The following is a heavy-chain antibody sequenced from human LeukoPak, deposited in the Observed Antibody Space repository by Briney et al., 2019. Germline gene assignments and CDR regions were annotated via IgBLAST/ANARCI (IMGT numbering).Heavy chain of an antibody. CDR1: GDSVSNNNGA. CDR3: AGGYAFDV. V-gene: IGHV6-1*01. J-gene: IGHJ3*01. CDR2: TYYRSQWYN. Sequence: SQTLSLTCAISGDSVSNNNGAWNWIRQSPSRGLELLGRTYYRSQWYNDYARSVMSRISVDPDTSKNQFSLHLSSVTPDDTAVYYCAGGYAFDVWGQGTMVTVSS.